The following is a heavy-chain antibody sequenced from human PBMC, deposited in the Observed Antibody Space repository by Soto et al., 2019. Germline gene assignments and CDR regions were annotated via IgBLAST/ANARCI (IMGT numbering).Heavy chain of an antibody. D-gene: IGHD2-15*01. Sequence: ASVKVSCKASGYTFTSYGISWVRQAPGQGLEWMGWISAYNGNTHYAQKLQGRVTMTTDTSTSTAYMELRSLRSDDTAVYYCARTLYCSGGSCYPGGSYFDYWGQGTLVTVSS. J-gene: IGHJ4*02. CDR3: ARTLYCSGGSCYPGGSYFDY. CDR1: GYTFTSYG. V-gene: IGHV1-18*01. CDR2: ISAYNGNT.